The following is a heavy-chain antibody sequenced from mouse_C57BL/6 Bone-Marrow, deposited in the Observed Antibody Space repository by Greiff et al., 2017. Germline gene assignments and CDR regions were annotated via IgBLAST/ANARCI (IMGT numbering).Heavy chain of an antibody. J-gene: IGHJ1*03. CDR1: GYTFTSYG. CDR2: IYIGNGYT. V-gene: IGHV1-58*01. CDR3: ARSFYYYGSSYRYFDV. D-gene: IGHD1-1*01. Sequence: VQLQQSGAELVRPGSSVKMSCKTSGYTFTSYGINWVKQRPGQGLEWIGYIYIGNGYTEYNEKFKGKATLTSDTSSSTAYMQLSSLTSEDSAIYFCARSFYYYGSSYRYFDVWGTGTTVTVSS.